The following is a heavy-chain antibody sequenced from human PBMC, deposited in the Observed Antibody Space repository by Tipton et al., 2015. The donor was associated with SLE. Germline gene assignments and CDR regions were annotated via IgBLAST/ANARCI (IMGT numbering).Heavy chain of an antibody. Sequence: TLSLTCTVSGGSISSFYWSWIRQPPGKGLEWIGYINDNGYTTYNPSLKSRVTMSLDTSISTAYMKLSRLRSDDTAVYFCARGPLYYDFWSGSDPWGQGTLVTVSS. CDR3: ARGPLYYDFWSGSDP. V-gene: IGHV4-59*01. CDR1: GGSISSFY. J-gene: IGHJ5*02. D-gene: IGHD3-3*01. CDR2: INDNGYT.